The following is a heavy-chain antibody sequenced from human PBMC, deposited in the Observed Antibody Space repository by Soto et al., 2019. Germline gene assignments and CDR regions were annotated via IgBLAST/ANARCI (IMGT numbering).Heavy chain of an antibody. J-gene: IGHJ5*02. V-gene: IGHV4-59*01. CDR1: GGSISSYF. Sequence: SETLSLTCTVSGGSISSYFWSWIRQPPGKGLEWIGYIYYSGSTNYNPSLKSRVTISVDTSKNQFSLKVGSVTSADTAVYYCARRDMRNWFDPWGQGTLVTVSS. CDR3: ARRDMRNWFDP. CDR2: IYYSGST.